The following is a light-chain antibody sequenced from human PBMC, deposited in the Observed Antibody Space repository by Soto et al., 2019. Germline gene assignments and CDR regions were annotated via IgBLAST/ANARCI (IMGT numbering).Light chain of an antibody. CDR1: QSISSSY. Sequence: DIVLTQSPGTLSLSPGERATLSFRASQSISSSYLAWYQQRPGQAPRLLIYGASSRATGIPDRFSGSGSGTDFTLTISRLEPEDFAVYYCQQYGMSPWTFGQGTKVEI. CDR3: QQYGMSPWT. V-gene: IGKV3-20*01. J-gene: IGKJ1*01. CDR2: GAS.